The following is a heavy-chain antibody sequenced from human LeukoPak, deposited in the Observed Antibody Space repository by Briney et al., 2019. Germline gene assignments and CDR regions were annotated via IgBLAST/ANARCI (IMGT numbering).Heavy chain of an antibody. CDR2: IYSGGST. CDR1: GFTLSSNY. Sequence: GGSLRLSCAASGFTLSSNYMSWVRQAPGKGLEWVSVIYSGGSTYYADSVKGRFTISRDNSKNTLYLQMNSLRAEDTAVYYCARYCSGGSCYSGGMDVWGQGTTVTVSS. V-gene: IGHV3-53*01. D-gene: IGHD2-15*01. CDR3: ARYCSGGSCYSGGMDV. J-gene: IGHJ6*02.